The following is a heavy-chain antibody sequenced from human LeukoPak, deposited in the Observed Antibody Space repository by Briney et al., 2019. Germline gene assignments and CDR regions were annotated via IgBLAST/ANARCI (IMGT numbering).Heavy chain of an antibody. V-gene: IGHV4-34*01. CDR1: GGAFSGYY. CDR2: INNSGST. Sequence: PSETLSLTCAVYGGAFSGYYSSWIRQPPGKRLEWIGEINNSGSTNYNPSLKSRVTISVDTSKNQFSLKLSSVTAADTAVYYCARDPLAARTGRTQICFDPWGQGTLVTVSS. D-gene: IGHD6-6*01. CDR3: ARDPLAARTGRTQICFDP. J-gene: IGHJ5*02.